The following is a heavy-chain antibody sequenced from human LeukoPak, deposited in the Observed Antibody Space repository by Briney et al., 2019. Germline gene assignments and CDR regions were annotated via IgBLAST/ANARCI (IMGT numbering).Heavy chain of an antibody. Sequence: GGSLRLSCAASGFTFSSYAMHWVRQAPGKGLEWVAVISYDGSNKYYADSVKGRFTISRDNSKNTLYLQMNSLRAEDTAVYYCAREGPIVVAKAEYYFDYWGQGTLVTVSS. D-gene: IGHD3-22*01. V-gene: IGHV3-30*04. J-gene: IGHJ4*02. CDR1: GFTFSSYA. CDR2: ISYDGSNK. CDR3: AREGPIVVAKAEYYFDY.